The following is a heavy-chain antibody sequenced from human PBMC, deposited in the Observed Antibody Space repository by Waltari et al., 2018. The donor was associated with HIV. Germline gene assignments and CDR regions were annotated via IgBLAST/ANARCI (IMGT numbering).Heavy chain of an antibody. CDR2: RRKEGREK. V-gene: IGHV3-7*04. Sequence: EVQLVESGGGLVQPGGSLRLSCAASGFTFSSYWMSWVRQAPGRGVEWGANRRKEGREKYYVDSVNGRFTISRDNAENSLYLQMNSLRAEDTAVYYCARGGFYGSGSKVNWGQGTLVTVSS. J-gene: IGHJ4*02. CDR3: ARGGFYGSGSKVN. CDR1: GFTFSSYW. D-gene: IGHD3-10*01.